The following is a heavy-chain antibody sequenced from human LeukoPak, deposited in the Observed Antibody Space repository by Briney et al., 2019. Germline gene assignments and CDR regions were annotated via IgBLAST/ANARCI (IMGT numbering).Heavy chain of an antibody. CDR1: GDSISSSSYY. CDR3: ARVGFDYVWGSYRPDAFDI. D-gene: IGHD3-16*02. J-gene: IGHJ3*02. Sequence: PSETLSLTCTVSGDSISSSSYYWGWIRQPPGKGLEWIGSIYYSGSTYYNPSLKSRVTISVDTSKNQFSLKLSSVTAADTAVYYCARVGFDYVWGSYRPDAFDIWGQGTMVTVSS. CDR2: IYYSGST. V-gene: IGHV4-39*01.